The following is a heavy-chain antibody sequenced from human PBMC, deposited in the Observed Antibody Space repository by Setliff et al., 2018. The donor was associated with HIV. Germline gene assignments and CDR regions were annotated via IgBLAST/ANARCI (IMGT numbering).Heavy chain of an antibody. CDR3: ARALIGYTQRGDYYYYMDV. J-gene: IGHJ6*03. CDR1: GGTIASGGHY. Sequence: SETLSLTCTVSGGTIASGGHYWSWIRQHPGKGLEWIGYIFYSGDTSYNPSLKSRLTLSLDMPKNQFSLKVNSVTAADTAVYYCARALIGYTQRGDYYYYMDVWGKGTTVTVSS. D-gene: IGHD6-13*01. V-gene: IGHV4-31*03. CDR2: IFYSGDT.